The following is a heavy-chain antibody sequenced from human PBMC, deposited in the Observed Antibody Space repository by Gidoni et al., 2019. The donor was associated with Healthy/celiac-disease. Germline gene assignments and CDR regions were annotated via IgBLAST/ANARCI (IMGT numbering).Heavy chain of an antibody. Sequence: QVTLKESGPVLVKPTETLTLTCTVSGFSLSNASMGVSWIRQPPGKALEWLAHIFSNDEKSYSTSLKSRLTISKDPSKSQVVLTMTNMDPVDTATYYCARVLYYYASSGYYSYYFDYWGQGTLVTVSS. CDR3: ARVLYYYASSGYYSYYFDY. J-gene: IGHJ4*02. D-gene: IGHD3-22*01. CDR2: IFSNDEK. CDR1: GFSLSNASMG. V-gene: IGHV2-26*01.